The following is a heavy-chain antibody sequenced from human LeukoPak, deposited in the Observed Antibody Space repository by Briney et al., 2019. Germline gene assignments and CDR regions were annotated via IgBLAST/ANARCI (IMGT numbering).Heavy chain of an antibody. CDR3: ARVQRGGRFDY. Sequence: ASVEVSCKASGYTFTSTGINWVRQAPGQGLEWMAWISPYNGNTKYARKFQGRVTVTTDTSTTTAYMDLRSLRSDDTAVYYCARVQRGGRFDYWGQGTLVTVSS. CDR1: GYTFTSTG. V-gene: IGHV1-18*01. J-gene: IGHJ4*02. CDR2: ISPYNGNT.